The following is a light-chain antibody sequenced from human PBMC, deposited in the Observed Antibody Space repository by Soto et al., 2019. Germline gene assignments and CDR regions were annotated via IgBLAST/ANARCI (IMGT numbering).Light chain of an antibody. Sequence: EIVLTQSPGTLSLSPGERATLSCRATQSVNSIYLAWYQQKPGQAPRLLIHGTSSRATGIPDRFSGSGSGTEFNLTISKLEPEDFAVYFFQQDDSSLYTFGQGTKLEIK. J-gene: IGKJ2*01. CDR3: QQDDSSLYT. CDR1: QSVNSIY. CDR2: GTS. V-gene: IGKV3-20*01.